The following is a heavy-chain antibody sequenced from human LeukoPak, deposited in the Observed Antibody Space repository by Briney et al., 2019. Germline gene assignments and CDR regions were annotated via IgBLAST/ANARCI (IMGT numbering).Heavy chain of an antibody. J-gene: IGHJ4*02. CDR1: GGSISSYF. V-gene: IGHV4-4*07. D-gene: IGHD3-16*01. Sequence: SETLSLTCTVSGGSISSYFWSWIRQPAGKGLEWIGRIYTSGSTNYNPSLKSRVTMSVDTSKNQCTLKLSSVTAADTAVYYCARVGDYALKDWGQGTLVTVSS. CDR2: IYTSGST. CDR3: ARVGDYALKD.